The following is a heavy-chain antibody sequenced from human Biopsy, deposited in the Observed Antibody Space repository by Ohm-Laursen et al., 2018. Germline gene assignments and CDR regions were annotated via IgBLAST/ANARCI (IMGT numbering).Heavy chain of an antibody. CDR2: NIPILGTG. CDR3: ATKLTGYFHH. J-gene: IGHJ1*01. Sequence: ASVKVSCKAPGGTFSNYGVNWVRQAPGQGLEWLGGNIPILGTGNYAQKFQDRVMVAADTSTSTATMELRSLRSDDTAVYYCATKLTGYFHHWGQGTLVIVSS. V-gene: IGHV1-69*06. D-gene: IGHD3-9*01. CDR1: GGTFSNYG.